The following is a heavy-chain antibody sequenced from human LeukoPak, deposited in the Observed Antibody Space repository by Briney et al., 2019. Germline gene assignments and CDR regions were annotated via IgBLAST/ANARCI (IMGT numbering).Heavy chain of an antibody. CDR3: ARVVVVVAARYNWFDP. Sequence: GASVNVSCKASGYTFTGYYMHWVRQAPGQGLEWMGWINPNSGGTNYAQKFQGRVTMTRDTSISTAYMELSRLRSDDTAVYYCARVVVVVAARYNWFDPWGQGTLVTVSS. D-gene: IGHD2-15*01. J-gene: IGHJ5*02. CDR2: INPNSGGT. V-gene: IGHV1-2*02. CDR1: GYTFTGYY.